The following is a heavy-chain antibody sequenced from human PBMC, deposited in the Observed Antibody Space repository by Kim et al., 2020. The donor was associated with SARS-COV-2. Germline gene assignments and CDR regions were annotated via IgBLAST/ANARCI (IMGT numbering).Heavy chain of an antibody. J-gene: IGHJ6*02. D-gene: IGHD3-10*01. CDR1: GYTFTDFY. CDR3: VRDVPYGFDV. CDR2: INPNSGAT. Sequence: ASVKVSCKTSGYTFTDFYMYYIRQAPGQGLEWMGWINPNSGATKYAPEFQGRVTMTRYTSTTTVDMELSRLRSDDTAFYYCVRDVPYGFDVCGQGTSVTV. V-gene: IGHV1-2*02.